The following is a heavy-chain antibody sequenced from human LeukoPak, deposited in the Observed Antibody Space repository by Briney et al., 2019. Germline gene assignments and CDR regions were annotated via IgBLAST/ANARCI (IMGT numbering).Heavy chain of an antibody. CDR2: MNPNSGNT. J-gene: IGHJ6*03. D-gene: IGHD1-26*01. CDR3: ARGLSGGELLYYYYMDV. Sequence: ASVKVSCTASGGTFSSYAISWVRQATGQGLEWMGWMNPNSGNTGYAQKFQGRVTITRNTSISTAYMELSSLRSEDTAVYYCARGLSGGELLYYYYMDVWGKGTTVTVSS. V-gene: IGHV1-8*03. CDR1: GGTFSSYA.